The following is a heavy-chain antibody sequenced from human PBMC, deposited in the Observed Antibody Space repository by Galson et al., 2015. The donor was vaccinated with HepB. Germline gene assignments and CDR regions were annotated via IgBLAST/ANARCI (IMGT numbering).Heavy chain of an antibody. J-gene: IGHJ4*02. CDR1: GYTFTNFW. Sequence: QSGAEVKKPGESLRISCKASGYTFTNFWISWVRQMPGKGLEWMGGIDPSDSQPKYSPSFQGHVTISVDTSITTAYLQWSSLKASDSAMYFCARQSYGADAYWGQGTLVTVSS. V-gene: IGHV5-10-1*01. CDR3: ARQSYGADAY. CDR2: IDPSDSQP. D-gene: IGHD4/OR15-4a*01.